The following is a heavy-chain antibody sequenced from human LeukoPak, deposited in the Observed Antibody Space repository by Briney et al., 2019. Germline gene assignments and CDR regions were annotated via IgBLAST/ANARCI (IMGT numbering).Heavy chain of an antibody. D-gene: IGHD6-19*01. J-gene: IGHJ4*02. CDR3: AGDRLIAVAPFDY. CDR1: GFTFSSYS. V-gene: IGHV3-21*01. CDR2: ISSGSSYI. Sequence: GGSLRLSCAASGFTFSSYSMNWVRQAPGKGLEWVSSISSGSSYIYYADSVKGRFTISRDNAKNSLYLQMNSLRAEDTAVYYCAGDRLIAVAPFDYWGQGTLVTVSS.